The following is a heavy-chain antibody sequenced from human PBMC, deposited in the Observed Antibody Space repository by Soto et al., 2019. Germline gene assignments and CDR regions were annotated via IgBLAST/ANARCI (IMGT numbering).Heavy chain of an antibody. CDR3: TRLSSYSGSYYVQDY. CDR2: IRSKANSYAT. J-gene: IGHJ4*02. Sequence: EVQLVESGGGLVQPGGSLKLSCAASGFTFSGSAMHWVRQASGKGLEWVGRIRSKANSYATAYAASVKGRFTISRDDSKNTAYLQMNSLKTEDTAVYYCTRLSSYSGSYYVQDYWGQGTLVTVSS. CDR1: GFTFSGSA. V-gene: IGHV3-73*02. D-gene: IGHD1-26*01.